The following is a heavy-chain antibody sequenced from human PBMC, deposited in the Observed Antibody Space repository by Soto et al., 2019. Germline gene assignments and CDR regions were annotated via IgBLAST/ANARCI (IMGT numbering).Heavy chain of an antibody. CDR3: AREGGYSGYEDPGGYYYYYYMDV. J-gene: IGHJ6*03. CDR1: GFTFSSYS. D-gene: IGHD5-12*01. Sequence: GGSLRLSCAASGFTFSSYSMNWVRQAPGKGLEWVSSISSSSSYIYYADSVKGRFTISRDNAKNSLYLQMNSLRAEDTAVYYCAREGGYSGYEDPGGYYYYYYMDVWGKGTTVTVSS. CDR2: ISSSSSYI. V-gene: IGHV3-21*01.